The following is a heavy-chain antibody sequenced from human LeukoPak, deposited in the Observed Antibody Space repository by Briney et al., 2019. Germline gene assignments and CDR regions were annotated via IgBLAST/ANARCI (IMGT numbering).Heavy chain of an antibody. D-gene: IGHD1-14*01. Sequence: PSETLSLTCNVSGGSISSYHWSWIRQPPGKGLEWLGYIYYSGSSNYNPSLKSRVTMSADTSKNQFSLKLSSVTAADTAVYYCARSPYNWNHGGYYYYMDVWGKGTTVTVSS. J-gene: IGHJ6*03. V-gene: IGHV4-59*01. CDR3: ARSPYNWNHGGYYYYMDV. CDR2: IYYSGSS. CDR1: GGSISSYH.